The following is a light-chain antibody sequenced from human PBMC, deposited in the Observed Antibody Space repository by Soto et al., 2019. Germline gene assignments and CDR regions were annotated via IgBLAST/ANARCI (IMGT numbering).Light chain of an antibody. CDR2: GAS. CDR3: QQYNNWPRT. CDR1: QSVSSN. J-gene: IGKJ1*01. Sequence: EIVMTQSPATLSLSPGERATLSCRASQSVSSNLAWYQQKPGQAPSLLIYGASTRATGIPARFSGSGSGTEFTLTISSLQSEDFAVYYCQQYNNWPRTFGQGTKVEIK. V-gene: IGKV3-15*01.